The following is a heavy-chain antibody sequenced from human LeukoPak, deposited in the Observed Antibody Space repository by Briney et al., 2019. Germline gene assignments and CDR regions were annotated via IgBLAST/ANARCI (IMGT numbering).Heavy chain of an antibody. CDR1: GFTFSSYS. CDR2: ISSSSSYI. Sequence: PGGSLRLSCAASGFTFSSYSMNWVRQAPGKGLEWVSSISSSSSYIYYADSVKGRFTISRDNSKNTLYLQMNSLRAEDTAVYYCARVSDIYDPLYYYYMDVWGKGTTVTVSS. V-gene: IGHV3-21*01. CDR3: ARVSDIYDPLYYYYMDV. D-gene: IGHD3-9*01. J-gene: IGHJ6*03.